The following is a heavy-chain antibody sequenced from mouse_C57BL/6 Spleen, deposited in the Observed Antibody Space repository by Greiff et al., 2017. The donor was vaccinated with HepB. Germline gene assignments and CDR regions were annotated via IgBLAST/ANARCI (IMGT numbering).Heavy chain of an antibody. V-gene: IGHV5-6*01. CDR2: ISSGGSYT. D-gene: IGHD1-1*01. CDR3: ARLDYYGSSYRGYAMDY. J-gene: IGHJ4*01. CDR1: GFTFSSYG. Sequence: VQLKESGGDLVKPGGSLKLSCAASGFTFSSYGMSWVRQTPDKRLEWVATISSGGSYTDYPDSVKGRFTISRDNAKNTLYLQMSSLKSEDTAMYYGARLDYYGSSYRGYAMDYWGQGTSVTVSS.